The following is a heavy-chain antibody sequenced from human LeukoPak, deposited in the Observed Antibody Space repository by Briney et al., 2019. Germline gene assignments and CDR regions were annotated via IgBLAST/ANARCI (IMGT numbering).Heavy chain of an antibody. CDR1: GFTFSSYA. CDR3: VKDGYCSSSTCRLFDY. Sequence: GGSLRLSCAASGFTFSSYAMTWVRQAPGKGLEWVSVISGSGGITYYADSVKGRFTISRDNFKNTLYLQMNTLRAEDTAVYYCVKDGYCSSSTCRLFDYWGQGTLVTVSS. V-gene: IGHV3-23*01. CDR2: ISGSGGIT. D-gene: IGHD2-2*03. J-gene: IGHJ4*02.